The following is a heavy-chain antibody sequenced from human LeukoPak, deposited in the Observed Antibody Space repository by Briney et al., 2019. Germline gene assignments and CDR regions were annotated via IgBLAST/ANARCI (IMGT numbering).Heavy chain of an antibody. V-gene: IGHV3-21*01. J-gene: IGHJ6*02. D-gene: IGHD3-3*01. CDR2: ISSSSSYI. CDR3: ARTITIFGVVKSFYYYGMDV. CDR1: GFTFSSYS. Sequence: GGSLRLSCAASGFTFSSYSVNWVRQAPGKGLEWVSSISSSSSYIYYADSVKGRFTISRDNAKNSLYLQMNSLRAEDTAVYYCARTITIFGVVKSFYYYGMDVWGQGTTVTVSS.